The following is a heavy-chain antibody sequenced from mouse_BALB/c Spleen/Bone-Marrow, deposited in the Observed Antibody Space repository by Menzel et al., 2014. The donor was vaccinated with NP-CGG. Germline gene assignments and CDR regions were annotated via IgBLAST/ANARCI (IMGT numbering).Heavy chain of an antibody. CDR2: INPYNGDT. D-gene: IGHD2-3*01. CDR1: GYSFTGYF. V-gene: IGHV1-20*02. CDR3: ARGGLLRAMDY. Sequence: VHVKQSGPELVKPGASVKISCKASGYSFTGYFMNWVMQSHGKSLEWIGRINPYNGDTFYSQKFKGKATLTVDKSSSTAHMELRSLASEDSAVYYCARGGLLRAMDYWGQGTSVTVSS. J-gene: IGHJ4*01.